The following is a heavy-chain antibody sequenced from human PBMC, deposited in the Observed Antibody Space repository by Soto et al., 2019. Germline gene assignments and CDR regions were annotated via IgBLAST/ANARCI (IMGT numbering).Heavy chain of an antibody. CDR1: GFTFSSHG. D-gene: IGHD2-15*01. V-gene: IGHV3-33*01. CDR3: ARVEGEYCNGWAMSY. Sequence: GGSLRLSCEASGFTFSSHGMHWVRQAPGKGLEWVAVVWYDGSYQYYADSVKGRFTISRDNSKNTLYLQMNSLRAEDTAMYYCARVEGEYCNGWAMSYWGQGTLVTVSS. J-gene: IGHJ4*02. CDR2: VWYDGSYQ.